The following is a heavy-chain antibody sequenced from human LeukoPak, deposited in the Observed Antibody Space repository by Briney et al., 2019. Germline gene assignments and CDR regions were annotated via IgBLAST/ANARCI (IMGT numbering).Heavy chain of an antibody. CDR1: GFTFSSYA. V-gene: IGHV3-30*04. CDR2: ISYDGSNK. Sequence: GRSLRLSCAASGFTFSSYAMHWVRQAPGKGLEWVAVISYDGSNKYYADSVKGRFTISRDNSKNTLYLRITSLRAEDTGVYYCAKDHLPGIVVADRDYWGQGTLVTVSS. D-gene: IGHD6-19*01. J-gene: IGHJ4*02. CDR3: AKDHLPGIVVADRDY.